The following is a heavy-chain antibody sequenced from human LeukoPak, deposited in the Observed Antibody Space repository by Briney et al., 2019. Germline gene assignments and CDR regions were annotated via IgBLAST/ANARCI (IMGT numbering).Heavy chain of an antibody. CDR2: IYYSGST. J-gene: IGHJ4*02. CDR1: GGSISSSSYY. V-gene: IGHV4-39*01. D-gene: IGHD5-18*01. Sequence: SETLSLTCTVSGGSISSSSYYWGWIRQPPGKGLEWIGSIYYSGSTYYNPSLKSRVTISVDTSKNQFSLKLSSVTAADTAVYYCARQGIQLQRLFDYWGQGTLVTVSS. CDR3: ARQGIQLQRLFDY.